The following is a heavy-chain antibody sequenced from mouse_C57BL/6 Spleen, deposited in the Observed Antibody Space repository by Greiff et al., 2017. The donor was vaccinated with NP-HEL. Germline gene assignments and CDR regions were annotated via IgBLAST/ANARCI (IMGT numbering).Heavy chain of an antibody. V-gene: IGHV5-17*01. J-gene: IGHJ4*01. CDR2: ISSGSSTI. CDR1: GFTFSDYG. Sequence: EVHLVESGGGLVKPGGSLKLSCAASGFTFSDYGMHWVRQAPEKGLEWVAYISSGSSTIYYADTVKGRFTISRDNAKNTLFLQMTSLRSEDTAMYYCANYGSSHNYYAMDYWGQGTSVTVSS. CDR3: ANYGSSHNYYAMDY. D-gene: IGHD1-1*01.